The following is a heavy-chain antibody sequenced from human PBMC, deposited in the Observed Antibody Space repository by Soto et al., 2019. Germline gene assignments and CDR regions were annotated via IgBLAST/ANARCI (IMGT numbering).Heavy chain of an antibody. D-gene: IGHD6-19*01. Sequence: PSETLSLTCTVSGGSISSYYWSWIRQPPGKGLEWIGYIYYSGSTNYNPSLKSRVTISVDTSKNQFSLKLSSVTAADTAVYYCARHGSSGPMDWFDPWGQGTLVTVSS. CDR1: GGSISSYY. CDR2: IYYSGST. J-gene: IGHJ5*02. CDR3: ARHGSSGPMDWFDP. V-gene: IGHV4-59*08.